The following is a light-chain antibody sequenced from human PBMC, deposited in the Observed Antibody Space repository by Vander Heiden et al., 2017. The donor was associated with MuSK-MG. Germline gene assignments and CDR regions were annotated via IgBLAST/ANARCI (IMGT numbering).Light chain of an antibody. J-gene: IGKJ4*01. CDR1: QSVSSY. CDR2: DVS. Sequence: EIVLTQSPATLSLSQGDRATLSCRASQSVSSYLAWYQQKPGQAPRLLIYDVSNRATDIPARFSGSGSGTDFTLTISSLEPEDFAVYYCQQRSNWSPTFGGGTKVKIK. CDR3: QQRSNWSPT. V-gene: IGKV3-11*01.